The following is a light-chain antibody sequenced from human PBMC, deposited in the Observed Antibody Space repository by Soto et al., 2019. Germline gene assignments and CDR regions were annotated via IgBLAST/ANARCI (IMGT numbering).Light chain of an antibody. CDR2: DVS. CDR1: SSDVGTYNY. Sequence: QSALTQPASVSGSPGQSITISCTGTSSDVGTYNYVSWYQHHPGKAPKLMIYDVSNQPSGVSNRFSGSKSGNTASLTISGLQAEDEADYYCTSHTSSSTPLFGGGTKVTVL. V-gene: IGLV2-14*03. J-gene: IGLJ2*01. CDR3: TSHTSSSTPL.